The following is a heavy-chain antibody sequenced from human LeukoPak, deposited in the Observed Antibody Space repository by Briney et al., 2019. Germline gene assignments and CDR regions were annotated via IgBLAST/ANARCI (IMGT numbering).Heavy chain of an antibody. CDR2: ISGSGGST. V-gene: IGHV3-23*01. CDR3: AKDPAVDPEYFQH. J-gene: IGHJ1*01. D-gene: IGHD4-23*01. CDR1: GFTFSSYA. Sequence: QSGGSLRLSCAASGFTFSSYAMSWVRQAPGKGLEWVSAISGSGGSTYYADSVKGRFTISRDNSKNTLYLQMNSLRAEDTAVYYCAKDPAVDPEYFQHWGQGTLVTVSS.